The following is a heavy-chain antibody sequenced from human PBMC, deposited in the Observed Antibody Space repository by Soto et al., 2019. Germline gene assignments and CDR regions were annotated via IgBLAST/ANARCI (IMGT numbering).Heavy chain of an antibody. CDR2: IYSSGST. J-gene: IGHJ4*02. V-gene: IGHV4-59*08. Sequence: QVQLQESGPGLVKPSETLSLTCTVSGGSIMSYFWSWVRQPPGKGLEWIGQIYSSGSTYYSPSLKSRVTISVDTSENQFSLKLSSVTAADTAVYYCARHLPGSVFGLDYWGPGSQVTVSS. CDR1: GGSIMSYF. D-gene: IGHD2-15*01. CDR3: ARHLPGSVFGLDY.